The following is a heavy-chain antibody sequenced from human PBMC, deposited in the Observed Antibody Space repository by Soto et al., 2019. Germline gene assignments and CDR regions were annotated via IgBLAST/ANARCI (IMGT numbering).Heavy chain of an antibody. CDR1: GGTFSSYT. V-gene: IGHV1-69*02. CDR2: IIPILGIA. D-gene: IGHD6-19*01. Sequence: QVQLVQSGAEVKKPGSSVKVSCKASGGTFSSYTISWVRQAPGQGLEWMGRIIPILGIANYAQKFQGRVTITADKSTSTAYMGLSSQGSEDTALYYCASGTGNRVAVGGTCVGVMDGGGQGATVTASS. J-gene: IGHJ6*02. CDR3: ASGTGNRVAVGGTCVGVMDG.